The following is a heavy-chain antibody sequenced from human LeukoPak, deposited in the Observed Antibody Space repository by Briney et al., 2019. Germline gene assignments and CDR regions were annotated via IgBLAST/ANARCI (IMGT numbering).Heavy chain of an antibody. D-gene: IGHD4-23*01. CDR1: GYTFTSYG. CDR2: INTYNGNT. CDR3: ARGFYMTTVVHYFDF. V-gene: IGHV1-18*01. J-gene: IGHJ4*02. Sequence: ASVKVSCKASGYTFTSYGISWVRQAPGQGLEWMGWINTYNGNTNYAQKLQGRVTMTTDTSTSTAYMELRSLRSDDTAVYYCARGFYMTTVVHYFDFWGQGTLVTVSS.